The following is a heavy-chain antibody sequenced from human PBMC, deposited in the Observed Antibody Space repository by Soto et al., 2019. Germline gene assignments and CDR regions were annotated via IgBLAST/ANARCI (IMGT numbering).Heavy chain of an antibody. J-gene: IGHJ5*01. CDR3: AREIMTSWFDS. D-gene: IGHD4-17*01. Sequence: QVQLVQSGAEVKKPGSAIKVSCKTFGGTFGTNAISWVRQAPGQGPEWMGGILPIFGAASYAQRFKGRLSITADKSTNPAYLELSELRSEDTATYYCAREIMTSWFDSWGQGTLVTISS. CDR2: ILPIFGAA. V-gene: IGHV1-69*06. CDR1: GGTFGTNA.